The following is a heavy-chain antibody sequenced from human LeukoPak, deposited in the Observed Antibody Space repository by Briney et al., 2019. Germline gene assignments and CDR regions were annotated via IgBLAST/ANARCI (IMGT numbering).Heavy chain of an antibody. D-gene: IGHD3-22*01. CDR3: AKTGSSGYSFDY. V-gene: IGHV3-23*01. CDR1: GFTFSSYA. Sequence: GGSLRLSCAASGFTFSSYAMSWVRQAPGKGLEWVSGISGSGGSTYYADSVKGRFTISRDNSKNTLHLQMNSLRAEDTAVYYCAKTGSSGYSFDYWGQGTLVTVSS. J-gene: IGHJ4*02. CDR2: ISGSGGST.